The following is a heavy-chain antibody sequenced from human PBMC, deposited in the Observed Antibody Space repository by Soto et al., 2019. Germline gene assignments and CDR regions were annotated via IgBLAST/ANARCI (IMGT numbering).Heavy chain of an antibody. D-gene: IGHD5-12*01. CDR3: ASRVEGLYSGNDRYYFDY. J-gene: IGHJ4*02. CDR2: IYYSGTS. Sequence: PSETLSLTYTVSGGSISTSAYYWGWIRQPPGKGLEWIGTIYYSGTSYHNPSLKSRVTISVDTSKNQFSLTLTSVTAADTAVYYCASRVEGLYSGNDRYYFDYWGQGTLVTVS. CDR1: GGSISTSAYY. V-gene: IGHV4-39*01.